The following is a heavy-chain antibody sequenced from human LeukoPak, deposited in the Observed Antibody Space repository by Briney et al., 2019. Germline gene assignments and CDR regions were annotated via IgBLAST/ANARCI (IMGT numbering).Heavy chain of an antibody. CDR2: ISGSGGST. CDR3: AKQSPYDFWSGYLGYYYGMDV. J-gene: IGHJ6*02. Sequence: GGSLRLSCAASGFTFSSYAMSWVRQAPGKGLEWVSAISGSGGSTYYADSVKGRFTISRDNSKNTLYLQMNSLRAEDTAVYYCAKQSPYDFWSGYLGYYYGMDVWGQGTTVTASS. D-gene: IGHD3-3*01. CDR1: GFTFSSYA. V-gene: IGHV3-23*01.